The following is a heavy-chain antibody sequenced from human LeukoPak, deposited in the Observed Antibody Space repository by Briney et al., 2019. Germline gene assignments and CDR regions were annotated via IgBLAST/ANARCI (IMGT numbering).Heavy chain of an antibody. D-gene: IGHD3-22*01. CDR1: GYTFTSYG. CDR2: INPNNGGT. V-gene: IGHV1-2*02. CDR3: ARDERYDSSGYPLDY. J-gene: IGHJ4*02. Sequence: ASVKVSCKASGYTFTSYGISWVRQAPGQGLEWMGWINPNNGGTKYAQKFQDRVTMTRDTSISTAYMELSRLRSDDTAVYYCARDERYDSSGYPLDYWGQGTLVTVSS.